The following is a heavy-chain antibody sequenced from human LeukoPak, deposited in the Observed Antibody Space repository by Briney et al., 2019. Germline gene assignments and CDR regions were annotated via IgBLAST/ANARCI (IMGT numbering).Heavy chain of an antibody. D-gene: IGHD6-19*01. V-gene: IGHV3-7*01. Sequence: GGSLRLSCAASGFTFSSYSMNWVRQAPGKGLEWVANIKQDGSEKYYVDSVKGRFTISRDNAKNSLYLQMNSLRAEDTAVYYCARSQTTYSSGWYRERAFDIWGQGTMVTVSS. CDR3: ARSQTTYSSGWYRERAFDI. J-gene: IGHJ3*02. CDR1: GFTFSSYS. CDR2: IKQDGSEK.